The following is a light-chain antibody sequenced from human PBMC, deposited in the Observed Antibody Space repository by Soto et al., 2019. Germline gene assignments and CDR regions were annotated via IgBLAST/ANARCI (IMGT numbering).Light chain of an antibody. CDR3: QQSYRAPLT. V-gene: IGKV1-39*01. CDR1: QSINTY. Sequence: DIQMTQSPSSLSASVGDRVTITCRASQSINTYLNWYQQKPGKAPKFLIHAASSLQSGVPSRFSGSGSGTDFTLTISSLQPEDSATYYCQQSYRAPLTFGPGTKVDIK. CDR2: AAS. J-gene: IGKJ3*01.